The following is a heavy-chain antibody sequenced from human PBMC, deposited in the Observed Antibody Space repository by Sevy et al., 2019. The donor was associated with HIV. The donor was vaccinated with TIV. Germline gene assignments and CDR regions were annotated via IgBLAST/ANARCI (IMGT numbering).Heavy chain of an antibody. Sequence: GGSLRLSCAASGFTFSSYSMNWVRQAPGKGLEWVSSISSSSSYIYYADSVKGRFTISRDNAKNSLYLQMNSLRAEETAVYYCARDGGYCSGGSCYQYYYYYYGMDVWGQGTTVTVSS. D-gene: IGHD2-15*01. J-gene: IGHJ6*02. V-gene: IGHV3-21*01. CDR1: GFTFSSYS. CDR2: ISSSSSYI. CDR3: ARDGGYCSGGSCYQYYYYYYGMDV.